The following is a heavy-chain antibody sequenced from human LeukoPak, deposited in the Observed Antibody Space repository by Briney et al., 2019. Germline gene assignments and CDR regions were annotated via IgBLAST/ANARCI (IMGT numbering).Heavy chain of an antibody. V-gene: IGHV4-4*09. Sequence: PSETLSLTCTVSGGSISSYYWSWIRQPPGKGLEWIGYISSSGSTNDNPSLRSRVTISVDTSKNQFFLNLSSVSAADTAVYYCARIPLGYSGAYYFDYWGQGTLVTVSP. CDR2: ISSSGST. J-gene: IGHJ4*02. D-gene: IGHD5-12*01. CDR1: GGSISSYY. CDR3: ARIPLGYSGAYYFDY.